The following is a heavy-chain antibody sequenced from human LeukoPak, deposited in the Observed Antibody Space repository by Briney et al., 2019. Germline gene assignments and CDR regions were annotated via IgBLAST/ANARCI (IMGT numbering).Heavy chain of an antibody. D-gene: IGHD6-19*01. Sequence: YYSGSTNYNPSLKSRVTISVDTSKNQFSLKLSSVTAADTAVYYCARRGSSGLANFDYWGQGTLVTVSS. V-gene: IGHV4-59*01. CDR3: ARRGSSGLANFDY. CDR2: YYSGST. J-gene: IGHJ4*02.